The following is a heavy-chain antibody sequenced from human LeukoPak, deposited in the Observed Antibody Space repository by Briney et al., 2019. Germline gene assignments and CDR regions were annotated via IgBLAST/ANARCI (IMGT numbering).Heavy chain of an antibody. J-gene: IGHJ4*02. V-gene: IGHV3-7*01. CDR1: GFTFSNFW. D-gene: IGHD6-13*01. Sequence: PGGSLRLSCAASGFTFSNFWMAWVRHVPGKGLEWVAHIKQDGSEKYYVDSAKGRFTISRDNAKNSLYLQMNSLRAEDTAVYYCARVGPGLAAAGRENSKYFDYWGQGTLVTVSS. CDR2: IKQDGSEK. CDR3: ARVGPGLAAAGRENSKYFDY.